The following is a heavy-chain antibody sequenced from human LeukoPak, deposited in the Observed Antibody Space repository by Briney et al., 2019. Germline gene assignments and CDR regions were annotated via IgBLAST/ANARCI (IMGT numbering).Heavy chain of an antibody. J-gene: IGHJ4*02. D-gene: IGHD6-13*01. CDR3: VRDSGSSWLY. CDR2: ISSGSSKI. Sequence: GGSLRLSCAASGFTFTSYSMTWVRQAPGKGLEWVSSISSGSSKINYADSVKSRFTISRDNAKNSLYLQMNSLRAEDTAAYYCVRDSGSSWLYWGQGTLVTVSS. CDR1: GFTFTSYS. V-gene: IGHV3-21*06.